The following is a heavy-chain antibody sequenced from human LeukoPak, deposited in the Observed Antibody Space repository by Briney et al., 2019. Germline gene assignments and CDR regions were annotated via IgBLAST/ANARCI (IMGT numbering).Heavy chain of an antibody. D-gene: IGHD6-19*01. J-gene: IGHJ6*04. CDR3: ARDRADSSGLDV. CDR1: GYTFTGYY. Sequence: ASVKVSCKVSGYTFTGYYMHWVRQAPGQGLEWMGWINPNSGGTNYAQKFQGRVTMTRDTSISTAYMELSRLRSDDTAVYYCARDRADSSGLDVWGKGTTVTVSS. V-gene: IGHV1-2*02. CDR2: INPNSGGT.